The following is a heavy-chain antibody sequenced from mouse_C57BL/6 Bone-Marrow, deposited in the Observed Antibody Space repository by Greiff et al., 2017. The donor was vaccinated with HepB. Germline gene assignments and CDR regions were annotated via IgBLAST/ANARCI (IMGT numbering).Heavy chain of an antibody. CDR3: ARHGGGGYAMDY. CDR1: GFTFSSYG. CDR2: ISSGGSYT. Sequence: EVQVVESGGDLVKPGGSLKLSCAASGFTFSSYGMSWVRQTPDKRLEWVATISSGGSYTYYPDSVKGRFTISRDNAKNTLYLQMSSLKSEDTAMYYCARHGGGGYAMDYWGQGTSVTVSS. V-gene: IGHV5-6*01. J-gene: IGHJ4*01.